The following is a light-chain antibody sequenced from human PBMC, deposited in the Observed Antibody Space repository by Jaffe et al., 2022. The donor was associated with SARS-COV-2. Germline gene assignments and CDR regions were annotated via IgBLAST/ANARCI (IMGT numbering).Light chain of an antibody. J-gene: IGLJ1*01. CDR1: SSDIGAYNY. V-gene: IGLV2-14*01. CDR3: SSKRGSNSLV. CDR2: AVS. Sequence: QSALTQPASVSGSPGQSITISCTGTSSDIGAYNYVSWYQQYPGKAPKLILYAVSNRPSGVPDRFSGSKSGNTASMTITGLQPEDEADYSCSSKRGSNSLVFGTGTKVTVL.